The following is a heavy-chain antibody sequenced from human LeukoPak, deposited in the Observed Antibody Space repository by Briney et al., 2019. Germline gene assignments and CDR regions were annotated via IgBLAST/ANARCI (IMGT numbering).Heavy chain of an antibody. CDR1: GFTFSSYG. CDR2: ISYDGSNK. Sequence: GGSLRLSCAASGFTFSSYGMHWVRQAPGKGLEWVAVISYDGSNKYYADSVKGRFTISRDNSKNTLYLQMNSLRAEDTAVYYCAKDRSTRSWGLIDYWGQGTLVTVSS. J-gene: IGHJ4*02. CDR3: AKDRSTRSWGLIDY. V-gene: IGHV3-30*18. D-gene: IGHD6-13*01.